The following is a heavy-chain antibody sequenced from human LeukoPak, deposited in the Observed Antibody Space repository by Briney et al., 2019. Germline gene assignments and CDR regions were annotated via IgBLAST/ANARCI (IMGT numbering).Heavy chain of an antibody. CDR3: ARGHHYYDTSGYYYSGIDS. CDR2: TYYRSKWYY. J-gene: IGHJ5*01. CDR1: GDSFSSNSAA. V-gene: IGHV6-1*01. Sequence: SQTLSLTCAISGDSFSSNSAAWNWIRQSPSRGLEWLGRTYYRSKWYYDYAVSLQSRITFNPDTSKNQVSLQLNSVTPEDTAVYCCARGHHYYDTSGYYYSGIDSWGQGTLVTVSS. D-gene: IGHD3-22*01.